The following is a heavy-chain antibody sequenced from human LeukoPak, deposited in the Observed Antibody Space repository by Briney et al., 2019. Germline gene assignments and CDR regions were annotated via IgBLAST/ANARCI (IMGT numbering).Heavy chain of an antibody. CDR2: MNPNSGNT. D-gene: IGHD2-15*01. CDR3: ARGIVVVVAADNWFDP. J-gene: IGHJ5*02. CDR1: GYTFTSYD. Sequence: VSVKVSCKASGYTFTSYDINWVRQATGQGLEWMGWMNPNSGNTGYAQKFQGRVTMTRNTSISTAYMELSSLRSEDTAVYYCARGIVVVVAADNWFDPWGQGTLVTVSS. V-gene: IGHV1-8*01.